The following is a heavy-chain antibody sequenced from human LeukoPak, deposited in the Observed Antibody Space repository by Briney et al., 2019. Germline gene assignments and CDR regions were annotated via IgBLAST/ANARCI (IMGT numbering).Heavy chain of an antibody. D-gene: IGHD3-10*01. J-gene: IGHJ6*02. V-gene: IGHV4-4*02. CDR2: IYYSGST. CDR3: ARAFGDYYGSGPRIYYYYYGMDV. CDR1: GGSISSSNW. Sequence: MASETLSLTCAVSGGSISSSNWWSWVRQPPGKGLEWIGYIYYSGSTNYNPSLKSRVTISVDTSKNQFSLKLSSVTAADTAVYYCARAFGDYYGSGPRIYYYYYGMDVWGQGTTVTVSS.